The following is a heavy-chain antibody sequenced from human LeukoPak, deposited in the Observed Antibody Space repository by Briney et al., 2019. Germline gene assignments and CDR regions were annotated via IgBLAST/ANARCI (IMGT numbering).Heavy chain of an antibody. D-gene: IGHD6-13*01. CDR2: ISWNSGSI. V-gene: IGHV3-9*01. Sequence: GGSLRLSCAASGFTFDDYAMHWVRQAPGKGLEWVSGISWNSGSIGYADSVKGRFTISRDNAKNSLYLQMNSLRAEDTALYYCAKSVTRYAAAGSDYWGQGTLVTVSS. CDR3: AKSVTRYAAAGSDY. CDR1: GFTFDDYA. J-gene: IGHJ4*02.